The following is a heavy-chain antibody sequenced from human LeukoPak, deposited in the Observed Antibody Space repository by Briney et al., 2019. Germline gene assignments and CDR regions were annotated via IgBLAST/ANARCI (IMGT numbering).Heavy chain of an antibody. V-gene: IGHV3-48*03. Sequence: QPGGSLRRSCAASGFTFISYEMNWVRQAPGKGLEWISAISGSSSNVYYAASVRGRFTISRDNAENSLYLQLNTMRAEDAAVYYCGRGFSDTAMFLDYWGQGTLVTVSS. CDR1: GFTFISYE. D-gene: IGHD5-18*01. J-gene: IGHJ4*02. CDR2: ISGSSSNV. CDR3: GRGFSDTAMFLDY.